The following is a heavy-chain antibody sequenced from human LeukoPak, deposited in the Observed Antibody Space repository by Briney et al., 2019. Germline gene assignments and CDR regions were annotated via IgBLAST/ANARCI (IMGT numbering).Heavy chain of an antibody. D-gene: IGHD3-10*01. Sequence: PGRSLRLPCIASGFTFSDYAMDWVRQAPGKGLEWVSTIIGSAVNTYYADSVKGRFTISRDDSKNTVYLQMNSLRAEDTAVYSCAKYTSGTSYRGLDQWGQGTLVTVSS. V-gene: IGHV3-23*01. CDR1: GFTFSDYA. J-gene: IGHJ4*02. CDR2: IIGSAVNT. CDR3: AKYTSGTSYRGLDQ.